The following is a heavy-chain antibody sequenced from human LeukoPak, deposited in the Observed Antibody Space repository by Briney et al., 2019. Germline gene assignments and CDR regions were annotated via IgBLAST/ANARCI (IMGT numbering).Heavy chain of an antibody. J-gene: IGHJ4*02. CDR3: ARNPYGDYGGTTGFDY. CDR1: GGSFSGYY. CDR2: INHSGST. Sequence: SETLSLTCAVYGGSFSGYYWSWIRQPPGKGLEWIGEINHSGSTNYNPSLKSRVTISVDTSKNQFSLKLNSVTAADTAVYYCARNPYGDYGGTTGFDYWGQGTLVTVSS. D-gene: IGHD4-23*01. V-gene: IGHV4-34*01.